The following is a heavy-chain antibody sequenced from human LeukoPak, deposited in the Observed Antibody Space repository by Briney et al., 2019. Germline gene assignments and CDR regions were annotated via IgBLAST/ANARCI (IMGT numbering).Heavy chain of an antibody. CDR1: GFTFSSYE. Sequence: GGSLRLSCAASGFTFSSYEMNWVRQAPGKGLEWVAYISASGSTIYYADSVRGRFTISRENAKNTLCVKMNSLRAEDTALYFCARYNWNSKSLDDWGQGTLVTVSS. V-gene: IGHV3-48*03. J-gene: IGHJ4*02. CDR2: ISASGSTI. CDR3: ARYNWNSKSLDD. D-gene: IGHD1-7*01.